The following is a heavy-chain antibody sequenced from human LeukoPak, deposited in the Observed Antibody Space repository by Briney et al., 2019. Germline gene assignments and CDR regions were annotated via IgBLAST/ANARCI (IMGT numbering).Heavy chain of an antibody. J-gene: IGHJ4*02. CDR1: GLIFSNYA. CDR3: AKDLPSSRHFDY. D-gene: IGHD6-6*01. V-gene: IGHV3-23*01. Sequence: GGSLRLSCAASGLIFSNYAMSWVRQAPGKGLEWVSVISGHGGITHYADSVKGRFTISRDNSKNTVYLQMNSLRAEDTAVYYCAKDLPSSRHFDYWGQGTLVTVSS. CDR2: ISGHGGIT.